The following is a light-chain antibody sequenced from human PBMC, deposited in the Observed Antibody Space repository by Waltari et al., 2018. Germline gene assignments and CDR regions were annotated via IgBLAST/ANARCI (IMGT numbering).Light chain of an antibody. V-gene: IGLV2-14*01. J-gene: IGLJ2*01. Sequence: QSALTQPASVSASPGQSITTPCTGTSSDIGHYNSVSWYQQHPGKAPKLIIYEISYRPSGVSNRFSGSKSGNTASLTISGLRGEDEADYYCTSYTYSDTLAFGGGTKLTVL. CDR1: SSDIGHYNS. CDR3: TSYTYSDTLA. CDR2: EIS.